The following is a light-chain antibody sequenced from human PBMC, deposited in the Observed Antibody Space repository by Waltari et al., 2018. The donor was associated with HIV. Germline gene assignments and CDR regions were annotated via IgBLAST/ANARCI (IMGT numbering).Light chain of an antibody. CDR3: ATWDDSLNGWV. CDR2: SNN. CDR1: SSNLGSSA. Sequence: QSVLTQPPSASGTPGQRGTISCSGTSSNLGSSAFYRSQHVPGTAPKLLIYSNNQRPSGVPDRFSGSMSGTSASLAISGLRSEDEADYYCATWDDSLNGWVFGGGTKLTVL. J-gene: IGLJ3*02. V-gene: IGLV1-44*01.